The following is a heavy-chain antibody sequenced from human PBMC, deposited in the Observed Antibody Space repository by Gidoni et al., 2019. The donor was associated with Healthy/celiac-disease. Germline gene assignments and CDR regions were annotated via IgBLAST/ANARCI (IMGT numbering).Heavy chain of an antibody. D-gene: IGHD1-26*01. Sequence: QVTLRESGPALVKPTQTLTLTCTFSGFSLSTSGMCVSWIRQPPGKALEWLALIDWDDDKYYSTSLKTRLTISKDTSKNQVVLTMTNMDPVDTATYYCARIPGTYSGSYHYYYYGMDVWGQGTTVTVSS. CDR2: IDWDDDK. J-gene: IGHJ6*02. V-gene: IGHV2-70*01. CDR3: ARIPGTYSGSYHYYYYGMDV. CDR1: GFSLSTSGMC.